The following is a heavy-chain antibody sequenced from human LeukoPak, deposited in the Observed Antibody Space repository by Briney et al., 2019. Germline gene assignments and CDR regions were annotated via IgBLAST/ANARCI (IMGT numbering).Heavy chain of an antibody. J-gene: IGHJ3*02. V-gene: IGHV1-69*04. Sequence: APVKVSCKASGGTFSSYAISWVRQAPGQGLEWMGRIIPILGIANYAQKFQGRVTITADKSTSTAYMELSSLRSEDTAVYYCARSEDTAYAFDIWGQGTMVTVSS. CDR2: IIPILGIA. D-gene: IGHD5-18*01. CDR3: ARSEDTAYAFDI. CDR1: GGTFSSYA.